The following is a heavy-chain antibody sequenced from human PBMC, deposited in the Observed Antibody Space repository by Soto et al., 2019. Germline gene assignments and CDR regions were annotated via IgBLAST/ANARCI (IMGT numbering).Heavy chain of an antibody. V-gene: IGHV3-23*01. CDR2: ISGSGGTT. J-gene: IGHJ4*02. Sequence: GGSLRLSCAASGFTFSSYAMSWVRQAPGKGLEWVSGISGSGGTTYYADSVKGRFTISRDNSKNTLYLQMNSLRAEDTAVYYCAKGSSSGWPSPVLYYFDYWGQGTLVTVSS. D-gene: IGHD6-19*01. CDR1: GFTFSSYA. CDR3: AKGSSSGWPSPVLYYFDY.